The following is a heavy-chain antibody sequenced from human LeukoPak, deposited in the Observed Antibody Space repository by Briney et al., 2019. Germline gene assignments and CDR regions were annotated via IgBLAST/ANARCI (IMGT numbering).Heavy chain of an antibody. CDR3: ARGLSGSYFGALDY. J-gene: IGHJ4*02. V-gene: IGHV3-20*04. Sequence: GGSLRLSCAASGFIFDDYAMTWVRHGPGKGLEWVSAINWNGGSTAYGDSVKGRFTISRDNAKNSLYLQMNSLRAEDTALYYCARGLSGSYFGALDYWGQGTLVTVSS. CDR1: GFIFDDYA. D-gene: IGHD1-26*01. CDR2: INWNGGST.